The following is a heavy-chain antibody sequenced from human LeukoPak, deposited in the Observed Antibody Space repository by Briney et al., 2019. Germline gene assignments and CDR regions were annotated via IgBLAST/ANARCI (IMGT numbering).Heavy chain of an antibody. CDR2: IIPIFGTA. V-gene: IGHV1-69*05. J-gene: IGHJ6*03. CDR1: GGTFSSYA. CDR3: ARGEYSYGPYYYYMDV. Sequence: SVKVSXKASGGTFSSYAISWVRQAPGQGLEWMGGIIPIFGTANYAQKFQGRVTITTDESTSTAYMGLSSLRSEDTAVYYCARGEYSYGPYYYYMDVWGKGTTVTVSS. D-gene: IGHD5-18*01.